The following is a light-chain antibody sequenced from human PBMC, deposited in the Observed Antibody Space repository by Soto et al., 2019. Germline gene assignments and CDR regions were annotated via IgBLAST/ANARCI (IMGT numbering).Light chain of an antibody. J-gene: IGKJ1*01. CDR3: QYYDSSPT. V-gene: IGKV3-20*01. Sequence: EIVLTQSPGTLSLSPGERATLSCRASQRVSNNYLAWYQQKPGQAPRLLSYGASNRATVIPDRFSGSGSGTDFTLTISRLEPEDFAVYYCQYYDSSPTFGQGPKVDIK. CDR2: GAS. CDR1: QRVSNNY.